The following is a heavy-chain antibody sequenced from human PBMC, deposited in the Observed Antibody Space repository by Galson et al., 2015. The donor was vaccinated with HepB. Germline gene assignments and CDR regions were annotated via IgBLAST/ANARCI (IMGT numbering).Heavy chain of an antibody. CDR1: GYTLTELS. CDR3: ATVPIRSYHHGGYDYGWYFDL. Sequence: SVKVSCKVSGYTLTELSMHWVRQAPGKGLEWMGGFDPEDGETIYAQKFQGRVTMTEDTSTDTAYMELSSLRSEDTAVYYCATVPIRSYHHGGYDYGWYFDLWGRGTLVTVSS. D-gene: IGHD5-12*01. CDR2: FDPEDGET. V-gene: IGHV1-24*01. J-gene: IGHJ2*01.